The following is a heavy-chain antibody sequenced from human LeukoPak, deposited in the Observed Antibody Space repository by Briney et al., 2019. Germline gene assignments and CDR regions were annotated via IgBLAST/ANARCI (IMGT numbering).Heavy chain of an antibody. J-gene: IGHJ5*02. D-gene: IGHD5-12*01. CDR2: ISYDGSNK. CDR1: GFTFSSYG. V-gene: IGHV3-30*18. CDR3: AKDVGLIVATSAPWFDP. Sequence: GGSLRLSCAASGFTFSSYGMHWVRQAPGKGLEWVAVISYDGSNKYYADSVKGRFTISRDNSKNTLYLQMNSLRAEDTAVYYCAKDVGLIVATSAPWFDPWGQGTLVTVSS.